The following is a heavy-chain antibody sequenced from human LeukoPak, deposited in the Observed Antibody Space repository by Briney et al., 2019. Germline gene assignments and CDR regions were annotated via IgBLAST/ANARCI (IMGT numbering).Heavy chain of an antibody. D-gene: IGHD3-10*01. CDR3: AKDDPPTITMVRGVFDY. J-gene: IGHJ4*02. V-gene: IGHV3-23*01. Sequence: GGSLRLSCAASGFTFTSYAMSWVRQAPGKGLEWVSAISGSGGSTYYADSVKGRFTISRDNSKNTLYLQMNSLRAEDTAVYYCAKDDPPTITMVRGVFDYWGQGTLVTVSS. CDR2: ISGSGGST. CDR1: GFTFTSYA.